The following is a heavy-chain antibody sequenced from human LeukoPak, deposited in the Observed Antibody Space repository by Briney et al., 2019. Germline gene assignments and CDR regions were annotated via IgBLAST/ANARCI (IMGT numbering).Heavy chain of an antibody. CDR3: AELGITMIGGV. J-gene: IGHJ6*04. CDR2: ISSSGSTI. V-gene: IGHV3-48*03. CDR1: GFTFSSYD. D-gene: IGHD3-10*02. Sequence: GGALRLSCAASGFTFSSYDMNWVRQAPGKGLEWVSYISSSGSTIYYADSVKGRFTISRDNAKNSLYLQMNSLRAEDTAVYYCAELGITMIGGVWGKGTTVTISS.